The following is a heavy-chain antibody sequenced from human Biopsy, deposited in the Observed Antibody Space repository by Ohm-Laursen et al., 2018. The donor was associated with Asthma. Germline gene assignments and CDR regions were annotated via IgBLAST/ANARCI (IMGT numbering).Heavy chain of an antibody. CDR3: ARAVDYSHYYGIDV. CDR1: GYTFNSAG. D-gene: IGHD3-10*01. J-gene: IGHJ6*02. CDR2: ISVYNGNT. V-gene: IGHV1-18*01. Sequence: SSVKVSCKTSGYTFNSAGITWVRQAPGQGLEWMGWISVYNGNTKVAQKLQGRVTMITDTSTSTADMELRSLRSDDTAVYFCARAVDYSHYYGIDVWGQGTTVTVS.